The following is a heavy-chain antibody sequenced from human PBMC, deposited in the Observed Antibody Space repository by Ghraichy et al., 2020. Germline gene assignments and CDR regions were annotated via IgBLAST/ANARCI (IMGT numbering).Heavy chain of an antibody. CDR2: IYYSGST. Sequence: ESLNISCTVSGGSISSSSYYWGWIRQPPGKGLEWIGSIYYSGSTYYNPSLKSRVTISVDTSKNQFSLQLSSVTAADTAVYYCARLRYYDSSGYYYGYYYYYGMDVWGHGTTVTVSS. CDR3: ARLRYYDSSGYYYGYYYYYGMDV. V-gene: IGHV4-39*01. D-gene: IGHD3-22*01. CDR1: GGSISSSSYY. J-gene: IGHJ6*02.